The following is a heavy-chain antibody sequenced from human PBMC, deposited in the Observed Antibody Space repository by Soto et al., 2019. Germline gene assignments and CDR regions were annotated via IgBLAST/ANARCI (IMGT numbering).Heavy chain of an antibody. CDR1: GGSISSGDYY. V-gene: IGHV4-30-4*01. CDR2: IYYSGST. Sequence: QVHLQESGPGLVKPSQTLSLTCTVSGGSISSGDYYWSWIRQPPGKGLEWIGYIYYSGSTSYNPSLKSRVTISVDTSKNQFSLKLSSVNAAVTAVYYCARGVAYCGGDCYPDAFDIWGQGTMVTVSS. J-gene: IGHJ3*02. CDR3: ARGVAYCGGDCYPDAFDI. D-gene: IGHD2-21*02.